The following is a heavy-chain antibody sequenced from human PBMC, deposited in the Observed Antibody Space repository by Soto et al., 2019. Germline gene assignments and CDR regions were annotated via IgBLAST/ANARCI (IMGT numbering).Heavy chain of an antibody. CDR1: AFTFSSYG. Sequence: GGSLTPSXAASAFTFSSYGMHWVRQVPGKGLEWVAVIWYDGSNKNYADYLKGRVTISRDNSKNTLYLQMNSLRAEDTAVYYCARERVSGGYLDAFDIWGQGTMVTVS. V-gene: IGHV3-33*01. D-gene: IGHD3-22*01. CDR2: IWYDGSNK. J-gene: IGHJ3*02. CDR3: ARERVSGGYLDAFDI.